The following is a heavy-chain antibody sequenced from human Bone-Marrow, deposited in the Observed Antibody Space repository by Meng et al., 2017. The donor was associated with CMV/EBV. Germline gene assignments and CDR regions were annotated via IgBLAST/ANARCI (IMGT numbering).Heavy chain of an antibody. J-gene: IGHJ4*02. CDR1: GGTFSAYY. Sequence: SETLSLTCAVYGGTFSAYYWTWIRQSPGEGLEWIGEINHRGTTNYNPSLRRRLTITVAKSKNQFSLNLISVAAADTGVYYCARAWSSGYFCDSWGEGNLVTVSS. CDR3: ARAWSSGYFCDS. V-gene: IGHV4-34*01. D-gene: IGHD3-22*01. CDR2: INHRGTT.